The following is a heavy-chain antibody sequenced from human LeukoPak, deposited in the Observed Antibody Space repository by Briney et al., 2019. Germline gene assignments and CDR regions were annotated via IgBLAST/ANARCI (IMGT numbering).Heavy chain of an antibody. CDR2: ISYDGSNK. V-gene: IGHV3-30*18. Sequence: PGGSLRLSCAASGFTFSSYGMHWVRQAPGKGLEWVAVISYDGSNKHYADSVKGRFTISRDNSKNTLYLQMNSLRAEDTAVYYCAKDFGSGSYTPPNWFDPWGQGTLVTVSS. J-gene: IGHJ5*02. D-gene: IGHD3-10*01. CDR1: GFTFSSYG. CDR3: AKDFGSGSYTPPNWFDP.